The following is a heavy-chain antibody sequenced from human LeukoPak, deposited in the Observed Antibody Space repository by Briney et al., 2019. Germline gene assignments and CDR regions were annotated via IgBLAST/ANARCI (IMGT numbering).Heavy chain of an antibody. CDR2: IWSDGTEK. V-gene: IGHV3-33*04. D-gene: IGHD4-11*01. CDR1: GFTYSHYG. CDR3: AKDAQRGFDYSNSLEY. J-gene: IGHJ4*02. Sequence: GRSLRLSCEASGFTYSHYGMHWVRQAPGKGLEWVAVIWSDGTEKYYGNAVKGRFIISRDNSRNTLYLQMNSLRGEDTAVYYCAKDAQRGFDYSNSLEYWGQGTLVTVSS.